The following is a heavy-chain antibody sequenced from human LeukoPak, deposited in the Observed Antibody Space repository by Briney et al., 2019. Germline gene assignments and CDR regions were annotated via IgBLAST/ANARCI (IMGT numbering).Heavy chain of an antibody. J-gene: IGHJ4*02. CDR1: WFSFDVFA. CDR3: ARDGINWADY. Sequence: TGGSLRLSCAASWFSFDVFAMNWVRQTPGNGLEWVSYISRTSSVILYSESVKGRFTVSRDNAKNSLYLEMNSLRVDDSALYYCARDGINWADYWGQGTLVTVSS. V-gene: IGHV3-48*01. D-gene: IGHD3-16*01. CDR2: ISRTSSVI.